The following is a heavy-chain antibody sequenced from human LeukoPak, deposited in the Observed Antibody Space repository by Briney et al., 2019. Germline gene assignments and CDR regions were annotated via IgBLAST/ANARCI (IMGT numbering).Heavy chain of an antibody. CDR1: GFTFSSYA. J-gene: IGHJ4*02. Sequence: HPGGSLRLSCAASGFTFSSYAMSWVRQAPGKGLEWVSAISGSGGSTYYADSVKGRFTISRDNSKNTLYLQMNSLRAEDTAVYCCAKLSRAVVVITGTIFDYWGQGTLVTVSS. CDR3: AKLSRAVVVITGTIFDY. D-gene: IGHD3-22*01. CDR2: ISGSGGST. V-gene: IGHV3-23*01.